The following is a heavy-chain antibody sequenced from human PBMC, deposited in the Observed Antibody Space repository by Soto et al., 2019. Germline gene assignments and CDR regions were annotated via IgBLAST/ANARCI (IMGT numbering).Heavy chain of an antibody. V-gene: IGHV4-61*01. CDR1: GGSVSSGSYY. J-gene: IGHJ6*02. Sequence: PSETLSLTCTVSGGSVSSGSYYWSWIRQPPGKGLEWIGYIYYSGSTNYNPSLKSRVTISVDTSKNQFSLKLSSVTAADTAVYYCARDRRIAAREYYYYGMDVWGQGTTVTVSS. D-gene: IGHD6-6*01. CDR2: IYYSGST. CDR3: ARDRRIAAREYYYYGMDV.